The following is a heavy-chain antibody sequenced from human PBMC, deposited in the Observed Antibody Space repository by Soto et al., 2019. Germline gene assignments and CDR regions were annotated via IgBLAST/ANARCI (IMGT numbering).Heavy chain of an antibody. CDR1: GGTFSSYA. CDR3: ARSGGNYCSSTSCYYYYYGMDV. J-gene: IGHJ6*02. CDR2: IIPIFGTA. Sequence: SVKVSCKASGGTFSSYAISWVRQAPGQGLEWMGGIIPIFGTANYAQKFQGRVTITADESTSTAYMELSSLRSEDTAVYYCARSGGNYCSSTSCYYYYYGMDVWGQRTTVTVSS. V-gene: IGHV1-69*13. D-gene: IGHD2-2*01.